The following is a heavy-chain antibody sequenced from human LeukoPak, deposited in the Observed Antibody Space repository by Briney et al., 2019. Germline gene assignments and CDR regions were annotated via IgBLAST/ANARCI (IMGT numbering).Heavy chain of an antibody. V-gene: IGHV4-59*08. CDR3: ARHSSDYDFWSGYPYYFDY. J-gene: IGHJ4*02. CDR2: IYYSGST. D-gene: IGHD3-3*01. Sequence: SETLSLTCTVPGGSISSYYWSWIRQPPGKGLEWIGYIYYSGSTNYSPSLKSRVTISVDTSKNQFSLKLSSVTAADTAVYYCARHSSDYDFWSGYPYYFDYWGQGTLVTVSS. CDR1: GGSISSYY.